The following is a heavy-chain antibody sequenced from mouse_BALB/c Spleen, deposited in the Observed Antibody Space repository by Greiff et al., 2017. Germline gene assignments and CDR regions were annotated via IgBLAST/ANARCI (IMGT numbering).Heavy chain of an antibody. CDR2: ISSGGSYT. Sequence: DVMLVESGGGLVKPGGSLKLSCAASGFTFSSYTMSWVRQTPEKRLEWVATISSGGSYTYYPDSVKGRFTISRDNAKNTLYLQMSSLKSEDTAMYYCTREDSSGYVGYWGQGTTLTVSS. D-gene: IGHD3-2*01. CDR1: GFTFSSYT. J-gene: IGHJ2*01. V-gene: IGHV5-6-4*01. CDR3: TREDSSGYVGY.